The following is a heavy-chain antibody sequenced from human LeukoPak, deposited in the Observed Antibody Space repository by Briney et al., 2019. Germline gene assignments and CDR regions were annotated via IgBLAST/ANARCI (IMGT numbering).Heavy chain of an antibody. Sequence: SETLSLTCTVPGGSINSYYGSWIRQSPGKGLEWIGSIYYTGSTIYNPSLQSRVTISLDMSKSQFSLSLSSVTAADTAVYYCARWGGYSYGFTRGFDSWGQGTLVTVSS. D-gene: IGHD5-18*01. CDR2: IYYTGST. V-gene: IGHV4-59*01. CDR3: ARWGGYSYGFTRGFDS. J-gene: IGHJ4*02. CDR1: GGSINSYY.